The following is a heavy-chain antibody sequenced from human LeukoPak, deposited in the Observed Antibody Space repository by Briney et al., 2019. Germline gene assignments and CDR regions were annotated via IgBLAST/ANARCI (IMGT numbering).Heavy chain of an antibody. CDR3: ARVFLQGSDGDLDY. CDR2: IKQDGSEK. J-gene: IGHJ4*02. D-gene: IGHD4-17*01. V-gene: IGHV3-7*01. Sequence: GGSLRLSCAASGFTFSSYWMSWVRQAPGKGLEWVANIKQDGSEKYYVDSVKGRFTISRDNAKNSLYLQMNSLRAEDTAVYYCARVFLQGSDGDLDYWGQGTLVTVSS. CDR1: GFTFSSYW.